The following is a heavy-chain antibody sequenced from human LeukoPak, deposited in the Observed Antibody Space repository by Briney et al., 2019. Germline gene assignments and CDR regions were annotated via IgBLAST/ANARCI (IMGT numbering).Heavy chain of an antibody. V-gene: IGHV3-74*01. Sequence: GGSLRLSCAASGFTFSSYWMHWVRQAPGKGPVWISHISSGDGTNIGYADSVKGRFTISRDNANNTLYLQMNSLGVEDTAVYYCTRTTGQRCFDCWGQGTQVTVSS. CDR3: TRTTGQRCFDC. J-gene: IGHJ4*02. D-gene: IGHD4-11*01. CDR2: ISSGDGTNI. CDR1: GFTFSSYW.